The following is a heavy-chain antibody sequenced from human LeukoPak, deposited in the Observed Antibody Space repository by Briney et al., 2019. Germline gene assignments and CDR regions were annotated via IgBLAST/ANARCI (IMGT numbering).Heavy chain of an antibody. CDR2: ISSSSSYI. CDR1: GFTFSSYS. CDR3: ARAGGGSYSFDY. J-gene: IGHJ4*02. D-gene: IGHD1-26*01. Sequence: PGGSLRLSCAASGFTFSSYSMNWVRQAPGEGLEWVSSISSSSSYIYYADSVKGRFTISRDNAKNSLYLQMNSLRAEDTAVYYCARAGGGSYSFDYWGQGTLVTVSS. V-gene: IGHV3-21*01.